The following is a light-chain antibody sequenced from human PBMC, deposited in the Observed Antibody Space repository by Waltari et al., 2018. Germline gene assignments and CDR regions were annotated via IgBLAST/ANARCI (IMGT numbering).Light chain of an antibody. CDR1: ASVSHW. CDR3: QQYNTYPWT. V-gene: IGKV1-5*03. CDR2: KAS. J-gene: IGKJ1*01. Sequence: DIQLTQSPSTLSASVGDRVTIPCRASASVSHWLAGHQQRPGKAPRLLIFKASYLEGGVSQRFSGSGSETEFTLTISGLQPDDFATYYCQQYNTYPWTFGQGTKVEIK.